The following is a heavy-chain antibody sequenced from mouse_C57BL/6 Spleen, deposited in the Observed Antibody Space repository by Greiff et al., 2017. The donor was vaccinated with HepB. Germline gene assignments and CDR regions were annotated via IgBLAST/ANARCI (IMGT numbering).Heavy chain of an antibody. CDR3: ARRSIALDY. V-gene: IGHV5-6*01. J-gene: IGHJ2*01. CDR2: ISSGGSYT. CDR1: GFTFSSYG. D-gene: IGHD2-12*01. Sequence: EVQRVESGGDLVKPGGSLKLSCAASGFTFSSYGMSWVRQTPDKRLEWVATISSGGSYTYYPDSVKGRFTISRDNAKNTLYLQMSSLKSEDTAMYYCARRSIALDYWGQGTTLTVSS.